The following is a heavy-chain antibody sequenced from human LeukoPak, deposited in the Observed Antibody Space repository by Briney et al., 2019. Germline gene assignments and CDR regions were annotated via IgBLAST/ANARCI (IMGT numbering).Heavy chain of an antibody. CDR3: ARRGILILTGYSQTYGMDV. D-gene: IGHD3-9*01. Sequence: ASVKVSCKVSGYSLTQLSMHWVRQGIGRGLEWMGGFDPVDGETIYAQKFQGRVTMTENTSTDTAYMELSSLRSDDTAVYYCARRGILILTGYSQTYGMDVWGQGTTVTVSS. CDR1: GYSLTQLS. V-gene: IGHV1-24*01. CDR2: FDPVDGET. J-gene: IGHJ6*02.